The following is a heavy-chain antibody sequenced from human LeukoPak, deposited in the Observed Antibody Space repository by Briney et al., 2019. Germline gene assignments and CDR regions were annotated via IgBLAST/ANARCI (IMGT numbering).Heavy chain of an antibody. V-gene: IGHV3-43*02. CDR3: AKDIGSGLWYYQGMDV. J-gene: IGHJ6*02. Sequence: PGGSLRLSCAASGFTFDGYAMHWVRQAPGKGLQWVSLISGDGDNTYYADSVKGRFTISRDNSKNSLYLQMNSLRTEDTAFYYCAKDIGSGLWYYQGMDVRGQGTTVTVSS. CDR2: ISGDGDNT. CDR1: GFTFDGYA. D-gene: IGHD2-15*01.